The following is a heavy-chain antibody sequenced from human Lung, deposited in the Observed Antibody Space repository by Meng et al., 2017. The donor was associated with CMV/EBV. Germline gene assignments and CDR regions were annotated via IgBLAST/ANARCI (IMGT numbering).Heavy chain of an antibody. CDR2: IIPIFGTA. CDR1: GGTFSSYA. J-gene: IGHJ5*02. D-gene: IGHD2-2*02. Sequence: SXXVSXKASGGTFSSYAISWVRQAPGQGLEWMGGIIPIFGTANYGQKFQGRVTITTDESTSTAYMELSSLRSEDTAVYYCARGTTSRYCRSTSCYRGAGFDPXGQGTLVTVSS. V-gene: IGHV1-69*05. CDR3: ARGTTSRYCRSTSCYRGAGFDP.